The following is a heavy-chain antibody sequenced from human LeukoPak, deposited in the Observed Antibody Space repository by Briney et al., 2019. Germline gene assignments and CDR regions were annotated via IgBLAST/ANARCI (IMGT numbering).Heavy chain of an antibody. CDR3: ARSTLKILKGFNWFDP. Sequence: ASVKVSCKASGYTFTGYYMHWVRQAPGQGLEWMGWINPNSGGTNYAQKFQGRVTMTRDTSISTAYMELSRLRSDDTAVYYCARSTLKILKGFNWFDPWGQGTLVTVSS. CDR1: GYTFTGYY. V-gene: IGHV1-2*02. J-gene: IGHJ5*02. CDR2: INPNSGGT.